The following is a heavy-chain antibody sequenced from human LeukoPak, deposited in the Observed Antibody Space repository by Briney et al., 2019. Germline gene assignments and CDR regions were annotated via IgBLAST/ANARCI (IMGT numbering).Heavy chain of an antibody. CDR2: IWYDGSNK. CDR1: GFTFSSYG. V-gene: IGHV3-33*01. CDR3: ARGTHSSSWYTSWFDP. J-gene: IGHJ5*02. D-gene: IGHD6-13*01. Sequence: AGRSLRLSCAASGFTFSSYGMHWVRQAPGKGLEWVAVIWYDGSNKYYADSVKGRFTISRDNSKNTLYLQMNSLRAEDTAVYYCARGTHSSSWYTSWFDPWGQGTLVTVSS.